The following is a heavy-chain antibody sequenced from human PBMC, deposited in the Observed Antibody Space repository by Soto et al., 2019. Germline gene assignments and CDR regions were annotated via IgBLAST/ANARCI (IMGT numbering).Heavy chain of an antibody. CDR3: ARATGTLRSRNCDY. CDR1: GGSIFSSY. Sequence: PSETLSLTCTVSGGSIFSSYWTWIRQPPGKGLEWIGNVYYSGSTNYNPSLKSRITISVDTSKSQFSLRLSSVTAADTAVYYCARATGTLRSRNCDYWGQGSLVTVSS. V-gene: IGHV4-59*12. CDR2: VYYSGST. D-gene: IGHD1-1*01. J-gene: IGHJ4*02.